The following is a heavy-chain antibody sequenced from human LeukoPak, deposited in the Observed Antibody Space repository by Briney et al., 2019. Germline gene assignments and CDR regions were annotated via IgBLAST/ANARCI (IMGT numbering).Heavy chain of an antibody. CDR2: IIPIFGTA. J-gene: IGHJ5*02. D-gene: IGHD3-10*01. CDR1: GGTFSSYA. CDR3: AREVTMVRGVITINWFDP. V-gene: IGHV1-69*06. Sequence: SVKVSCKASGGTFSSYAISWVRQPPGQGLEWMGGIIPIFGTANYAQKFQGRVTITADKSTSTAYMELSSLRSEDTAVYYCAREVTMVRGVITINWFDPWGQGTLVTVSS.